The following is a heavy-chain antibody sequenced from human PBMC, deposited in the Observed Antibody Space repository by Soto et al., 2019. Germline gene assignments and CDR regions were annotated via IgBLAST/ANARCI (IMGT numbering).Heavy chain of an antibody. CDR3: APHVSCSGGSCPYDAFAI. V-gene: IGHV3-23*01. Sequence: EVQVLESGGGLVQPGGSLRLSCEGSGFTVSSHAMTWIRQAPGKGPEWVSTITADGGTYYADSVKGRFAMSRDTSERTLYLQMNSLGAEDTAAYYCAPHVSCSGGSCPYDAFAIRGQGTMVTVSS. D-gene: IGHD2-15*01. CDR2: ITADGGT. CDR1: GFTVSSHA. J-gene: IGHJ3*02.